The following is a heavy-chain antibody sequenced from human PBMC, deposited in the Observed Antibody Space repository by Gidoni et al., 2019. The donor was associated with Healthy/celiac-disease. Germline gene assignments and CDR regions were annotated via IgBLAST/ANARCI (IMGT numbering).Heavy chain of an antibody. Sequence: EVQLVESGGGLVQPGGSLRLSCAASGFTFSSYWMSWVRQAPGKGLEWVANIKQDGSEKYYVDSVKGRFTISRDNAKNSLYLQMNSLRAEDTAVYYCARDPNLYYYYYGMDVWGQGTTVTVSS. CDR3: ARDPNLYYYYYGMDV. CDR1: GFTFSSYW. V-gene: IGHV3-7*03. CDR2: IKQDGSEK. J-gene: IGHJ6*02.